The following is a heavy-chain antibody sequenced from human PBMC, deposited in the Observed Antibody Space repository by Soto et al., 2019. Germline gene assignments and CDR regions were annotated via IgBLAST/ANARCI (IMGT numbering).Heavy chain of an antibody. V-gene: IGHV1-46*04. J-gene: IGHJ4*02. D-gene: IGHD3-16*01. CDR3: ARDYVWGNEDNFAL. CDR1: GYTFTKYY. Sequence: GASVKVSCKASGYTFTKYYMHWVRQAPGQGLEWMGIINPSGGQTNYAQKLQGRVTLTRDTSTSTVYMELSSLRSEDTAVYYCARDYVWGNEDNFALWGQGTQVTVSS. CDR2: INPSGGQT.